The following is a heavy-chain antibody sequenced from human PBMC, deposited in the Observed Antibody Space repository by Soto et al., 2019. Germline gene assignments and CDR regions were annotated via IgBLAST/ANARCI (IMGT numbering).Heavy chain of an antibody. CDR3: ARALFPGWFDS. CDR1: GGSFRRAKW. J-gene: IGHJ5*01. CDR2: WVSGTT. V-gene: IGHV4-4*02. Sequence: SETHSLPRAVSGGSFRRAKWWSWGPPSPGEGLEWIGEWVSGTTNYNPSLKSRVTISVGRSKNLLALKLSSVTAADTAVYYCARALFPGWFDSWGQGTLVPVSS.